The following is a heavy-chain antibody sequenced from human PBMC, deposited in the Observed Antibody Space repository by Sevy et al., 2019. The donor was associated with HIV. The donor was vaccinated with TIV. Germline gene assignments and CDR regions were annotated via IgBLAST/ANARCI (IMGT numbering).Heavy chain of an antibody. CDR2: IYSGGST. J-gene: IGHJ3*02. CDR1: GFTVSSNY. D-gene: IGHD1-26*01. Sequence: GGSLRLSCAASGFTVSSNYMSWVRQAPGKGLEWVSVIYSGGSTYYADSVKGRFTISRDNSKNTLYLQMNSLRAEDTALYYCAKDRVWELGDAFDIWGQGTMVTVSS. CDR3: AKDRVWELGDAFDI. V-gene: IGHV3-53*01.